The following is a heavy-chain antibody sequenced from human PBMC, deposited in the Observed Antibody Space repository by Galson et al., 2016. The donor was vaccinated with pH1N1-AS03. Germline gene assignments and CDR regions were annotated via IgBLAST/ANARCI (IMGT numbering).Heavy chain of an antibody. CDR1: GFSVNDYY. CDR2: LGSAPSTT. CDR3: ARGLGITGSTPDF. D-gene: IGHD1-7*01. J-gene: IGHJ4*02. V-gene: IGHV3-11*01. Sequence: SPRLSCAGSGFSVNDYYMIRIRQAPGKGLEWVSYLGSAPSTTYYTDSVKGRFTISKDNAKNSLLLQMSSLRDEDTAMYYCARGLGITGSTPDFWGRGTFVTVSS.